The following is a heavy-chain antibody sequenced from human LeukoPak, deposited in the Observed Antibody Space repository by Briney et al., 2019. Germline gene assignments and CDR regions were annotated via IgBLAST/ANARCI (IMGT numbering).Heavy chain of an antibody. D-gene: IGHD6-19*01. J-gene: IGHJ2*01. CDR3: ARASGLVRGFYWYFDL. Sequence: GSSVKVSCKASGGTFSSYAISWVRQAPGQGLEWMGRIIPILGIANYAQKFQGRVTITADKSTSTAYMELSSLRSEDTAVYYCARASGLVRGFYWYFDLWGRGTLVTVSS. V-gene: IGHV1-69*04. CDR1: GGTFSSYA. CDR2: IIPILGIA.